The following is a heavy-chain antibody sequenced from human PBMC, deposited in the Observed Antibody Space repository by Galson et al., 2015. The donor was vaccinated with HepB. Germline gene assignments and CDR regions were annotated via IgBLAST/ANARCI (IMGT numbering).Heavy chain of an antibody. CDR1: GFTFSSYA. D-gene: IGHD1-26*01. J-gene: IGHJ6*03. Sequence: SLRLSCAASGFTFSSYAMSWVRQAPGKGLEWVSAISGSGGSTYYADSVKGRFTISRDNSKNTLYLQMNSLRAEDTAVYYCAKGAGWELPPDYYYMDVWGKGTTVTVSS. CDR3: AKGAGWELPPDYYYMDV. V-gene: IGHV3-23*01. CDR2: ISGSGGST.